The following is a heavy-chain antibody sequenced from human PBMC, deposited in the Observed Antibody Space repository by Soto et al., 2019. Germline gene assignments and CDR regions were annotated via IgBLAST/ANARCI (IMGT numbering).Heavy chain of an antibody. V-gene: IGHV4-61*08. CDR2: IYYSGST. D-gene: IGHD6-19*01. CDR3: AQGNGRYLH. CDR1: GGCISGGGYS. J-gene: IGHJ4*01. Sequence: SETLSLTCAVSGGCISGGGYSWSWIRQPPGKGLEWIGYIYYSGSTNYNPSLKSRVTISIDTSRNQFSLNLNSLTSADTAVYYCAQGNGRYLHWGHGTPVTVFS.